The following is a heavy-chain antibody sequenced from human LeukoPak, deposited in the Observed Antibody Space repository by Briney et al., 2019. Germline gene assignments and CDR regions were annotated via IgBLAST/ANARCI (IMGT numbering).Heavy chain of an antibody. Sequence: SETLSLTCTVSGGSISRYYWSWIRQPPEKGLEWIGYIWYSGTTNYNPSLKSRVTMSVDTSKNHFSLRLSSVTAADTAIYYCVRTISDGSGDYWGQGILVTVSA. J-gene: IGHJ4*02. V-gene: IGHV4-59*01. CDR3: VRTISDGSGDY. D-gene: IGHD3-10*01. CDR2: IWYSGTT. CDR1: GGSISRYY.